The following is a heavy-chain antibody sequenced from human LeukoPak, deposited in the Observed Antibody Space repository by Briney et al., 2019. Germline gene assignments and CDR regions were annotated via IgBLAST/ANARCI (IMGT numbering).Heavy chain of an antibody. D-gene: IGHD6-19*01. CDR2: IYWNDDK. CDR1: GFSLTTSGVG. J-gene: IGHJ6*02. V-gene: IGHV2-5*01. CDR3: AHSPAYGHGWYNV. Sequence: GPTLVKPTQTLMLTCTFSGFSLTTSGVGVGWIRQPPGKALEWLALIYWNDDKRYSPFLKNRLTITKDTSKNQVVLTVTNMDPLDTATFYCAHSPAYGHGWYNVWGQGTTVTVSS.